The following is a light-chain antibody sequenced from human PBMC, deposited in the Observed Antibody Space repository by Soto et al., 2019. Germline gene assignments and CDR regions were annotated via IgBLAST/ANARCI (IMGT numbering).Light chain of an antibody. CDR1: QSISNW. CDR2: KAS. V-gene: IGKV1-5*03. Sequence: DIQMTQSPSTLSASVGDRVTITCRASQSISNWLAWYQQKPGKAPKLLIYKASTLQSEVPSRFSGSGSGADFTLTISSLQPDDFGTYYCQQYTSYYTFGQGTKLEIK. J-gene: IGKJ2*01. CDR3: QQYTSYYT.